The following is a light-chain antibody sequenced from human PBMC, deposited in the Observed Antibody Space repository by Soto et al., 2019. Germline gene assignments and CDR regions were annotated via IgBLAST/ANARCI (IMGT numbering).Light chain of an antibody. CDR2: KNN. CDR1: SSNIGSNT. J-gene: IGLJ1*01. V-gene: IGLV1-44*01. CDR3: AAWDDSLNGHV. Sequence: QSVLTQPPSTSGAPGQRVTISCSGSSSNIGSNTVNWYQQLPGTAPKLLIYKNNQRPSGVPDRFSGSKSGTSASLAISGLQSEDGADYYCAAWDDSLNGHVFGTGTKLTVL.